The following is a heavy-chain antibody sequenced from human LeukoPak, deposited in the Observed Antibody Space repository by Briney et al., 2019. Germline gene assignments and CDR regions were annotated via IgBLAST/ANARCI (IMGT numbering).Heavy chain of an antibody. J-gene: IGHJ4*02. CDR1: GFTFSSYA. V-gene: IGHV3-23*01. CDR3: AKGSLGYCSGGSCY. Sequence: PGGSLRLSCAASGFTFSSYAMSWVRQAPGKGLEWVSAISGSGGSTYYADSAKGRFTISRDNSKNTLYLQMNSLRAEDTAAYYCAKGSLGYCSGGSCYWGQGTLVTVSS. D-gene: IGHD2-15*01. CDR2: ISGSGGST.